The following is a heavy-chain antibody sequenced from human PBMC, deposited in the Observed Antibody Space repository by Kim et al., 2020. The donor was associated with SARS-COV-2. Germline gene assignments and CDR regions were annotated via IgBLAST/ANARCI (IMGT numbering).Heavy chain of an antibody. D-gene: IGHD2-15*01. Sequence: SETLSLTCAVYGGSFSGYYWSWIRQPPGKGLEWIGEINHSGSTNYNPSLKSRVTISVDTSKNQFSLKLSSVTAADTAVYYCARYCSGGSCMDYWGQGTLV. CDR2: INHSGST. V-gene: IGHV4-34*01. CDR3: ARYCSGGSCMDY. CDR1: GGSFSGYY. J-gene: IGHJ4*02.